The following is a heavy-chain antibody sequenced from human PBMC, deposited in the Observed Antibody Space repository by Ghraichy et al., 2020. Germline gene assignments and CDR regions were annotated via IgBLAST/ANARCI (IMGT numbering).Heavy chain of an antibody. CDR1: GYSFTSYW. CDR2: IYPGDSDT. V-gene: IGHV5-51*01. Sequence: GESLNISCKGSGYSFTSYWIGWVRQMPGKGLEWMGIIYPGDSDTRYSPSFQGQVTISADKSISTAYLQWSSLKASDTAMYYCARHYYYDSSGYGSPHKYYYYYGMDVWGQGTTVTVSS. D-gene: IGHD3-22*01. J-gene: IGHJ6*02. CDR3: ARHYYYDSSGYGSPHKYYYYYGMDV.